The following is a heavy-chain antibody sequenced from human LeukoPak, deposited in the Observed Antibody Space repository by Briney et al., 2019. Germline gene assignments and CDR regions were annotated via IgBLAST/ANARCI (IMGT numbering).Heavy chain of an antibody. V-gene: IGHV4-38-2*02. CDR2: IYHSGST. J-gene: IGHJ4*02. CDR3: ARVDADYSGYDRYYFDY. CDR1: GYSISSGYY. D-gene: IGHD5-12*01. Sequence: SETLSLTCTVSGYSISSGYYWGWIRQPPGKGLEWIGSIYHSGSTYYNPSLKSRVTISVDTSKNQFSLKLSSVTAADTAVYYCARVDADYSGYDRYYFDYWGQGTLVTVSS.